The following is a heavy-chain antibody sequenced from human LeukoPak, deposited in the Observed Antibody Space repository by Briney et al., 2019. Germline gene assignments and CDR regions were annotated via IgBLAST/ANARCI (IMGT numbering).Heavy chain of an antibody. CDR1: GFTFSSYG. V-gene: IGHV3-30*18. Sequence: ARGSLRLSCAASGFTFSSYGMHWVRQAPGKGLEWVAVISYDGSNKYYADSVKGRFTISRDNSKNTLYLQMNSLRAEDTAVYYCAKALGKSLEDYWGQGTLVTVSS. J-gene: IGHJ4*02. CDR3: AKALGKSLEDY. D-gene: IGHD3-16*01. CDR2: ISYDGSNK.